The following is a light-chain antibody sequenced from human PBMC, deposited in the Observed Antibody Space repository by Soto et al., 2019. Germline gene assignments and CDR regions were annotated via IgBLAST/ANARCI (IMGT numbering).Light chain of an antibody. Sequence: EIVMTQSPATLSVSPGERATLSCRASQSVRSDLAWYLQKPGQAPRLLIYGASSRATGIPARFSGYGSGTEFTLTITSLQSEDFAVYYCQQYNSWPLTFGGGTKVEIK. J-gene: IGKJ4*01. CDR1: QSVRSD. V-gene: IGKV3-15*01. CDR3: QQYNSWPLT. CDR2: GAS.